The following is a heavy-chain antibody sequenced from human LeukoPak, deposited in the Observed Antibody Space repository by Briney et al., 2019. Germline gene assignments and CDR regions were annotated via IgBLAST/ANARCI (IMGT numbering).Heavy chain of an antibody. Sequence: SETLSLTCTVSGYSISSGYYWGWIRQPPGKGLEWIGSIYHSGSTYYNPSLKSRVTISVDTSKNQFSLKLSSVTAADTAVYYCARESTFGDNYWGQGTLVTVSS. CDR3: ARESTFGDNY. CDR2: IYHSGST. D-gene: IGHD3-10*01. J-gene: IGHJ4*02. CDR1: GYSISSGYY. V-gene: IGHV4-38-2*02.